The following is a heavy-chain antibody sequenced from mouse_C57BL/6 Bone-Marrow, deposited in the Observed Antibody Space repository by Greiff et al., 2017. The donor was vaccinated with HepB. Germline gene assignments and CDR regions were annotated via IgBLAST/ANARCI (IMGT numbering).Heavy chain of an antibody. CDR2: INPSNGGT. J-gene: IGHJ3*01. D-gene: IGHD3-2*02. CDR1: GYTFTSYW. V-gene: IGHV1-53*01. Sequence: QVQLQQPGTELVKPGASVKLSCKASGYTFTSYWMHWVKQRPGQGLEWIGNINPSNGGTNYNEKFKSKATLTVDKSSSTAYMQLSSLTSEDAAVYYCARGGDSSGYPAWFAYWGQGTLVTVSA. CDR3: ARGGDSSGYPAWFAY.